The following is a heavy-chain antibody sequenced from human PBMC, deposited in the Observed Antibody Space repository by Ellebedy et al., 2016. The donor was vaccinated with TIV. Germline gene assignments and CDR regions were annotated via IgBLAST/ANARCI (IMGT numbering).Heavy chain of an antibody. CDR1: GFTFSDSW. J-gene: IGHJ6*02. Sequence: GGSLRLSXAASGFTFSDSWMHWVRQAPGKGLEWVSFIYSRGTTYYADSVKGRFTISRDSSKNTMYLQMNSLRAEDTAVYYCARGGDYAGVWGQGTTVTVSS. D-gene: IGHD4/OR15-4a*01. CDR3: ARGGDYAGV. CDR2: IYSRGTT. V-gene: IGHV3-66*01.